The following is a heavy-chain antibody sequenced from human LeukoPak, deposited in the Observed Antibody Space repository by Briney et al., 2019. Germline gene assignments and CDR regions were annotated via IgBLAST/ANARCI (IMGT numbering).Heavy chain of an antibody. CDR1: GFTFSSYG. CDR2: IWYDGSNK. CDR3: ARGGSSSWYDDY. J-gene: IGHJ4*02. Sequence: GGSLRLSCAASGFTFSSYGMHWVRQAPGKGLEWVAVIWYDGSNKYYADSVKGRFTISRDNSKNTLYLQMNSPRAEDTAVYYCARGGSSSWYDDYWGQGTLVTVSS. D-gene: IGHD6-13*01. V-gene: IGHV3-33*01.